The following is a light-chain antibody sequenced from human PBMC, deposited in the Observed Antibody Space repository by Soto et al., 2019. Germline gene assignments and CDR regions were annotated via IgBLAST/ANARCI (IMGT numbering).Light chain of an antibody. CDR2: DVS. CDR3: SSYTSSSTYV. V-gene: IGLV2-14*01. CDR1: SSDVGGYNY. Sequence: QSVLTQPASVSGSPGQSITIACTGTSSDVGGYNYVSWHQQYPGKAPRLVISDVSNRPSGVSNRFSGSKSGNSASLTISGLQAEDEADYYCSSYTSSSTYVFGTGTKLTVL. J-gene: IGLJ1*01.